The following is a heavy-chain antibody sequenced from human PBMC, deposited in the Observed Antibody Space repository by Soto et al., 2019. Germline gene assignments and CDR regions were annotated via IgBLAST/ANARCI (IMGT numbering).Heavy chain of an antibody. CDR1: GGSISSRTYY. CDR3: ARHARGSCYS. V-gene: IGHV4-39*01. Sequence: QLQLQESGPGLVKPSETLSLICTVSGGSISSRTYYWGWIRQPPGKGLEWIGNIYYSGRTYYNPPLKRRVTISVDTSKNQFSLKLSSVTAADTAMYFCARHARGSCYSWGQGTLVTVSS. CDR2: IYYSGRT. J-gene: IGHJ4*02. D-gene: IGHD2-15*01.